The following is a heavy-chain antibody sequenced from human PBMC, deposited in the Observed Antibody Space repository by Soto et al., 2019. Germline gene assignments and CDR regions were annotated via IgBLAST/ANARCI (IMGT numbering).Heavy chain of an antibody. CDR3: AREVKLGFGELSGHFDY. Sequence: QVQLQESGPGLVKPSETLSLTCTVSGGSISSYYWSWIRQPPGKGLEWIGYIYYSGSTNYNPSLKSRVTISVDTSKNQFSLKLSSVTAADTALYYCAREVKLGFGELSGHFDYWGQGTLVTVSS. CDR2: IYYSGST. D-gene: IGHD3-10*01. J-gene: IGHJ4*02. V-gene: IGHV4-59*01. CDR1: GGSISSYY.